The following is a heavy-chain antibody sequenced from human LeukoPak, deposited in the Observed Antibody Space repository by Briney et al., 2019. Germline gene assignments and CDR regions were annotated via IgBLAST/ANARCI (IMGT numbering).Heavy chain of an antibody. CDR1: GYTFTSYY. Sequence: ASVKVSCKASGYTFTSYYMHWVRQAPGQGLEWMGIINPSGGSTSYAQKFQGRVTMTRDTSTSTVYMELSSLRSEDTAVYYCARGLGITMVRGYNWFDPWGQGTLVTVSS. CDR3: ARGLGITMVRGYNWFDP. V-gene: IGHV1-46*01. CDR2: INPSGGST. D-gene: IGHD3-10*01. J-gene: IGHJ5*02.